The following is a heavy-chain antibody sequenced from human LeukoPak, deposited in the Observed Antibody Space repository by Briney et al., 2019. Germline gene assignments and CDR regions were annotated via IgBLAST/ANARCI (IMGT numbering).Heavy chain of an antibody. Sequence: SETLSLTCTVSGGSISSSSYYWGWIRQPPGKGLEWTGSIYYSGSTYYNPSLKSRVTISVDTSKNQFSLKLSSVTAADTAVYYCWAVPAAIYYYGMDVWGQGTTVAVSS. CDR3: WAVPAAIYYYGMDV. CDR1: GGSISSSSYY. CDR2: IYYSGST. J-gene: IGHJ6*02. V-gene: IGHV4-39*01. D-gene: IGHD2-2*01.